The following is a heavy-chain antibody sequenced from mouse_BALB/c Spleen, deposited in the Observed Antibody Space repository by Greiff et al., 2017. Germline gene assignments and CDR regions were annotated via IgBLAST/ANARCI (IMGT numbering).Heavy chain of an antibody. CDR3: ARGEGDDY. J-gene: IGHJ2*01. CDR2: ISSGGSP. Sequence: EVQRVESGGGLVKPGGSLKLSCAASGFTFSSYAMSWVRQTPEKRLEWVASISSGGSPYYPDSVKGRFTISRDNARNTLHLQMSSLKSEDTAMYYCARGEGDDYWGQGTTLTVSS. V-gene: IGHV5-6-5*01. CDR1: GFTFSSYA.